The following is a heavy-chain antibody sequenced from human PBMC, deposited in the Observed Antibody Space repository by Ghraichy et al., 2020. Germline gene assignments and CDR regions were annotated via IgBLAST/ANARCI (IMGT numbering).Heavy chain of an antibody. D-gene: IGHD2-15*01. Sequence: SETLSLTCAVYGGSFSGYYWSWIRQPPGKGLEWIGEINHSGSTNYNPSLKSRVTISVDTSKNQFSLKLSSVTAADTAVYYCARGRGGGYYMDVWGKGTTVTVSS. CDR1: GGSFSGYY. V-gene: IGHV4-34*01. CDR2: INHSGST. J-gene: IGHJ6*03. CDR3: ARGRGGGYYMDV.